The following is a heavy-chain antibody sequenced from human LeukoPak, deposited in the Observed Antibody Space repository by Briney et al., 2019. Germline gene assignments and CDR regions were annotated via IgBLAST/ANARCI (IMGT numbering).Heavy chain of an antibody. V-gene: IGHV1-3*01. J-gene: IGHJ6*02. D-gene: IGHD3-16*01. CDR3: ATSLSTAVYYYYGMDV. CDR1: GYTFTSYA. Sequence: GASVKVSCKASGYTFTSYAMHWVRQAPGQRLEWMGWINAGNGNTKYSQKFQGRVTITRDTSASTAYMELSSLRSEDTAVYYCATSLSTAVYYYYGMDVWGQGTTVTVSS. CDR2: INAGNGNT.